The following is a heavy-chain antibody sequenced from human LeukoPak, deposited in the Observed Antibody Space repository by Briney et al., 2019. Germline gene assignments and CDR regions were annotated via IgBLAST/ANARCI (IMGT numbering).Heavy chain of an antibody. J-gene: IGHJ4*02. D-gene: IGHD1-26*01. Sequence: GGSLRLSCAASGFTFSDYYMSWVRQAPGKGLEWVSVVSGGGNRTYYADSVKGRFTISRDNSKNTLYMKMNTLRAEDTAVYYCAKALGGSYYGDRGFDYWGQGTLVTVSS. CDR1: GFTFSDYY. CDR2: VSGGGNRT. V-gene: IGHV3-23*01. CDR3: AKALGGSYYGDRGFDY.